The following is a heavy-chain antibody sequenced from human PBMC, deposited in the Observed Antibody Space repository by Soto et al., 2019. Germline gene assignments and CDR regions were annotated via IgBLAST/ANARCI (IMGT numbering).Heavy chain of an antibody. Sequence: QVQLVESGGGLVKPGGSLRLSCAASGFTLSDYYMTWIRQAPGTGLEWISYISSSGGTIYHADSVKGRFTISRDNAKKSLDLQMNSLRAEDTAVYYCARVSAAAGSYAMDVWGQGTTVTVSS. J-gene: IGHJ6*02. V-gene: IGHV3-11*01. CDR1: GFTLSDYY. D-gene: IGHD6-13*01. CDR2: ISSSGGTI. CDR3: ARVSAAAGSYAMDV.